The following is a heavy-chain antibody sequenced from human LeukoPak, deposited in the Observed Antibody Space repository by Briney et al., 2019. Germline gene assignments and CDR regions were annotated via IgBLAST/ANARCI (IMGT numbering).Heavy chain of an antibody. CDR2: IIPILGIA. J-gene: IGHJ3*02. V-gene: IGHV1-69*04. CDR1: GGTFSSYA. CDR3: ARSRVFGYAFDI. D-gene: IGHD6-6*01. Sequence: VASVKVSCKASGGTFSSYAISWVRQAPGQGLEWMGRIIPILGIANYAQKFQGRVTITADKSTSTAYMELSSLRSEDTAVYYCARSRVFGYAFDIWGQGTMVTVSS.